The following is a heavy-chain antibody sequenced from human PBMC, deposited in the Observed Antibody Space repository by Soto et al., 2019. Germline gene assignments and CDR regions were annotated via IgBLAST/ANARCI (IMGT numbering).Heavy chain of an antibody. J-gene: IGHJ4*02. D-gene: IGHD2-15*01. Sequence: EVQLLESGGGLVQPGGSLRLSCAASGFTFSSYAMSWVRQAPGKGLEWVSAISGSGGSTYYADSVKCRLTISRDNSKNTLYLQMNSLRAEDTAVYYCAKDKVDIVVVVAATPDYWGQGTLVTVSS. CDR3: AKDKVDIVVVVAATPDY. CDR2: ISGSGGST. CDR1: GFTFSSYA. V-gene: IGHV3-23*01.